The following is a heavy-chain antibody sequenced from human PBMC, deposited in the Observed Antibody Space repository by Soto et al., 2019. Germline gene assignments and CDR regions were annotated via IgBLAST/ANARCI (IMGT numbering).Heavy chain of an antibody. D-gene: IGHD2-21*02. V-gene: IGHV3-15*01. CDR3: TTSDNSGGNSVFDY. Sequence: EVQLVESGGGLVKPGGSLRLSCAASGFTFSNAWMSWVRQAPGKGLEWVGRIKSKTDGGTTDYAAPGKGRFTSSRDDSKNTLYLQMNSLKTEETAVYYCTTSDNSGGNSVFDYWGQGTLVTVSS. J-gene: IGHJ4*02. CDR2: IKSKTDGGTT. CDR1: GFTFSNAW.